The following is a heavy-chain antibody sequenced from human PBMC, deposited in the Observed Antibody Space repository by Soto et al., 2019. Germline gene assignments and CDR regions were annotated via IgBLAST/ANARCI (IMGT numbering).Heavy chain of an antibody. CDR1: GFTFGRYA. CDR2: ISSSGGST. J-gene: IGHJ4*02. Sequence: EVKLLESGGGLVQSGGSLRLSCAGSGFTFGRYALSWVRQAPGKGLEWVSTISSSGGSTWYADSVKGRFTISRDNSGSTVYLQMNSLRAEDTAVYYCEKDVVIRYFDWFDYWGQGTLVTVSS. D-gene: IGHD3-9*01. V-gene: IGHV3-23*01. CDR3: EKDVVIRYFDWFDY.